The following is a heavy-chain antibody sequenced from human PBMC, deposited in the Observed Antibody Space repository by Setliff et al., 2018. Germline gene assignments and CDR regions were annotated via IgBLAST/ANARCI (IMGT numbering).Heavy chain of an antibody. CDR3: FGAGTCSY. CDR1: GFSFSRYE. J-gene: IGHJ4*02. D-gene: IGHD3-10*01. CDR2: THIDGITV. Sequence: GGSLRLSCAASGFSFSRYEMIWVRQAPGKGLEWVSKTHIDGITVYSDSVKGRSIIYRDNARNSLHLQMNNLRTEDTAVYYCFGAGTCSYWGQGTLVTVSS. V-gene: IGHV3-48*03.